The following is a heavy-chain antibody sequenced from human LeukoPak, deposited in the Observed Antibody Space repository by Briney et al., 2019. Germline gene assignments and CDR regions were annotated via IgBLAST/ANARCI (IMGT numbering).Heavy chain of an antibody. V-gene: IGHV1-2*06. Sequence: ASVKVSCKASGYTLTGYYMHWVRQAPGQGLEWMGRINPNSGGTNYAQKFQGRVTMTRDTSISTAYMELSRLRSDDTAVYYCARDLGGWYPGDYWGQGTLVTVSS. CDR3: ARDLGGWYPGDY. CDR1: GYTLTGYY. D-gene: IGHD6-19*01. CDR2: INPNSGGT. J-gene: IGHJ4*02.